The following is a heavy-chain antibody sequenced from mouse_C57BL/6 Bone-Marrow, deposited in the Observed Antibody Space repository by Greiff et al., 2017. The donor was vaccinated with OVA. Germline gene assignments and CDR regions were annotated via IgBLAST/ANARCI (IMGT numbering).Heavy chain of an antibody. CDR1: GFTFSSYT. J-gene: IGHJ2*01. V-gene: IGHV5-9*01. CDR3: ARHYYGSSYLYYFDY. Sequence: LVESGGGLVKPGGSLKLSCAASGFTFSSYTMSWVRQTPEKRLEWVATISGGGGNTYYPDSVKGRFTISRDNAKNTLYLQMSSLRSEDTALYYCARHYYGSSYLYYFDYWGQGTTLTVSS. D-gene: IGHD1-1*01. CDR2: ISGGGGNT.